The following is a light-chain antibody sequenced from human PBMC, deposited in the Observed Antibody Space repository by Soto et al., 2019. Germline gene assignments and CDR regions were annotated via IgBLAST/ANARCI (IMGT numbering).Light chain of an antibody. CDR3: QKHNAAPLT. CDR1: QTISSW. CDR2: TSS. Sequence: DIQMTQSPSTLSGSVGDRVTITCRASQTISSWLAWYQQKPGKAPKLLIYTSSTLQSGVPSRFSGSGSGTDFTLTISNLQPEDVATYYCQKHNAAPLTFGGGTKVDI. J-gene: IGKJ4*01. V-gene: IGKV1-27*01.